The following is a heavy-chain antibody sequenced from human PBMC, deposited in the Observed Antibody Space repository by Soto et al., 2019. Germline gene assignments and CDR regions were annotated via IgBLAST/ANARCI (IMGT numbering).Heavy chain of an antibody. CDR3: ARAVSSSWYVPNWFDP. D-gene: IGHD6-13*01. Sequence: QVQLQESGPGLVKPSETLSLTCTVSGGSISSYYWSWIRQPPGKGLEWIGYIYYSGSTNYNPSLKSRVTISVDTSKNQSSLKLSSVTAADTAVYYCARAVSSSWYVPNWFDPWGQGTLVTVSS. CDR1: GGSISSYY. V-gene: IGHV4-59*01. CDR2: IYYSGST. J-gene: IGHJ5*02.